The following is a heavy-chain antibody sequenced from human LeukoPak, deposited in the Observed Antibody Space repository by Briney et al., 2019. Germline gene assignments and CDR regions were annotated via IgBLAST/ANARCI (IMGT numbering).Heavy chain of an antibody. V-gene: IGHV4-30-2*01. CDR1: GGSISSGGYS. Sequence: TSETLSLTCAVSGGSISSGGYSWSWIRQPPGKGLEWIGYIYHSGSTYYNPSLKSRVTISVDRSKNQFSLKLSSVTAADTAVYYCARGGLWFGELFLFDYWGQGTLVTVSS. D-gene: IGHD3-10*01. J-gene: IGHJ4*02. CDR2: IYHSGST. CDR3: ARGGLWFGELFLFDY.